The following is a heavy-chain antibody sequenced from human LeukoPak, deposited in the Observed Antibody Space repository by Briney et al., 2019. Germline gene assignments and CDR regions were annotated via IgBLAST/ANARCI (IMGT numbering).Heavy chain of an antibody. CDR1: GYTFTGYY. J-gene: IGHJ4*02. CDR2: INPNSGGT. CDR3: ARVDGGVWDY. Sequence: GASVKVSCKASGYTFTGYYMHWVRQAPGQGLEWMGWINPNSGGTNYAQKFQGRVTMTRDTSTSTVYMELSSLRSEDTAVYYCARVDGGVWDYWGQGTLVTVSS. V-gene: IGHV1-2*02. D-gene: IGHD3-16*01.